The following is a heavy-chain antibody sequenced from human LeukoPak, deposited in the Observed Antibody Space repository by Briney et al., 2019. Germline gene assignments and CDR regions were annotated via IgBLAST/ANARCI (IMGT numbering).Heavy chain of an antibody. CDR2: IYYSGST. D-gene: IGHD3-10*01. CDR1: GGSTSSSSYY. CDR3: ARLLWFGVLSVAFDI. Sequence: PSETLSLTCTVSGGSTSSSSYYWGWIRQPPGKGLEWIGSIYYSGSTYYNPSLKSRVTISVDTSKNQFSLKLSSVTAADTAVYYCARLLWFGVLSVAFDIWGQGTMVTVSS. J-gene: IGHJ3*02. V-gene: IGHV4-39*01.